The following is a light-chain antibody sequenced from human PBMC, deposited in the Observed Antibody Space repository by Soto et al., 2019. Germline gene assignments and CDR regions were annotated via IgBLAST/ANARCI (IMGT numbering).Light chain of an antibody. CDR2: AAS. V-gene: IGKV3-15*01. Sequence: EVVVTQSPATLSVSPGERATLSCRASQTVTTHVAWYQQRPGQAPRLLIYAASSRATGVPARFSGSGSGTEFTLTISSLQSEDFATYYCQQYHNWPPYTFGQGNKLEIK. CDR3: QQYHNWPPYT. J-gene: IGKJ2*01. CDR1: QTVTTH.